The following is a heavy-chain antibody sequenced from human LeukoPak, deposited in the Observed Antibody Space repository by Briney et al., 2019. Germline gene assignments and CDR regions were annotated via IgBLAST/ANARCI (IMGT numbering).Heavy chain of an antibody. CDR2: IYSGGST. V-gene: IGHV3-53*01. CDR3: ARDRDGGTDQQLVFDY. Sequence: PGGSLRLSCAASGFTVSSNYMSWVRQAPGKGLEWVSVIYSGGSTYYADSVKGRFTISRDNSKNTLYLQMNSLRAEDTAVYYCARDRDGGTDQQLVFDYWGQGTLVTVSS. D-gene: IGHD6-13*01. J-gene: IGHJ4*02. CDR1: GFTVSSNY.